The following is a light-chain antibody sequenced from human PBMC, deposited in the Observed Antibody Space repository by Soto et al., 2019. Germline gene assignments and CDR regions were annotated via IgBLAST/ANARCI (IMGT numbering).Light chain of an antibody. J-gene: IGLJ1*01. Sequence: QSALTQPASVSESPGQSITISCTGSSSDVGGYNYVSWYQQHPGKAPKLMIYDVTNRPSGVSNRFSGSKSGNTASLTISGLQVEDEADYYCSSYTSSSTPYVFGTGTKLTVL. CDR1: SSDVGGYNY. CDR3: SSYTSSSTPYV. V-gene: IGLV2-14*01. CDR2: DVT.